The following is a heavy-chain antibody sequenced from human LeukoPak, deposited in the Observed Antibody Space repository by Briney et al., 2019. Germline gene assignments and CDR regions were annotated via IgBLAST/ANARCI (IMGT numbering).Heavy chain of an antibody. D-gene: IGHD3-3*01. Sequence: GGSLRLSCAASGFTFSSYAMSWVREAPGKGLEWVSAISGSGGSTYYADSVKGRFTISRDNSKNTLYLQMNSLRAEDTAVYYCAKVRYDFWSAPGYYFDYWGQGTLVTVSS. CDR1: GFTFSSYA. CDR2: ISGSGGST. J-gene: IGHJ4*02. CDR3: AKVRYDFWSAPGYYFDY. V-gene: IGHV3-23*01.